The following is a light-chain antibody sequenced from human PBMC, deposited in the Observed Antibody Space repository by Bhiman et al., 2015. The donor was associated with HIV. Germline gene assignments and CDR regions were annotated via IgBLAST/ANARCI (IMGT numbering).Light chain of an antibody. CDR2: ENN. Sequence: QSVLTQPPSVSAAPGQKVTISCSGSSSNIGNNYVSWYQQLPGTAPKLLIYENNQRPSGVPDRFSGSKSGTSASLAISGLQAEDEADYYCAAWDDSLNGRVFGGGTKVTVL. V-gene: IGLV1-51*02. CDR3: AAWDDSLNGRV. CDR1: SSNIGNNY. J-gene: IGLJ3*02.